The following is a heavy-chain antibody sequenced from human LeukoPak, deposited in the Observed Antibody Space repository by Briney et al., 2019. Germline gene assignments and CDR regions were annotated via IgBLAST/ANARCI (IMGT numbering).Heavy chain of an antibody. CDR2: IKQDGSEK. Sequence: GGSLRLSCAASGFTFSSYWMSWVRQAPGKGLEWVANIKQDGSEKYYVDSVKGRFTISRDNAKNSLYLQMNSLRAEDTAVYCCARGGIVGASPIDYWGQGTLVTVSS. J-gene: IGHJ4*02. CDR3: ARGGIVGASPIDY. CDR1: GFTFSSYW. V-gene: IGHV3-7*01. D-gene: IGHD1-26*01.